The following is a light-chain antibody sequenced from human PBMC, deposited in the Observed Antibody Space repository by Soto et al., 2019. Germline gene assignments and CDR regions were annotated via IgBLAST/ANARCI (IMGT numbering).Light chain of an antibody. V-gene: IGKV2-28*01. CDR2: LGS. CDR3: MQALQTPYT. Sequence: DIVMTQSPLSLPVTPGEPAFISCRSSQSLLHSNGYNYLDWYLQKPGQSPQLLIYLGSNRASGVPDRFSGSGSGTDFTLKISRVEAEDVGGYYCMQALQTPYTFGQGTKLEIK. CDR1: QSLLHSNGYNY. J-gene: IGKJ2*01.